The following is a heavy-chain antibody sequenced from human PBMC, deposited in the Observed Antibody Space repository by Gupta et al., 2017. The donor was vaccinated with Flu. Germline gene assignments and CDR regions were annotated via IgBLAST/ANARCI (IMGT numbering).Heavy chain of an antibody. D-gene: IGHD6-19*01. Sequence: EVQLLESGGGLVQPGGSLRLSCAASGFPFSSYAMSWVRQAPGKGLEWVSAISGSGGSTYYADSVKGRFTISRDNSKNTLYLQMNSLRAEDTAVYYCAKCVAVAGSIGYWGQGTLVTVSS. J-gene: IGHJ4*02. CDR3: AKCVAVAGSIGY. V-gene: IGHV3-23*01. CDR2: ISGSGGST. CDR1: GFPFSSYA.